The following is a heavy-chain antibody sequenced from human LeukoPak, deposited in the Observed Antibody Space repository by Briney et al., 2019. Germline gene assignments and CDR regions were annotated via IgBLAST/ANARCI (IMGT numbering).Heavy chain of an antibody. CDR3: ARHGIVGSDEAFDI. J-gene: IGHJ3*02. CDR1: GGSISSSSYY. CDR2: IYYSGST. D-gene: IGHD1-26*01. V-gene: IGHV4-39*01. Sequence: SETLSLTCNVSGGSISSSSYYWGWIRQPPGKGLEWIGSIYYSGSTYYNPSLKSRVTISVDTSKNQFSLKLSSVTAADTAVYYCARHGIVGSDEAFDIWGKGTMVTVSS.